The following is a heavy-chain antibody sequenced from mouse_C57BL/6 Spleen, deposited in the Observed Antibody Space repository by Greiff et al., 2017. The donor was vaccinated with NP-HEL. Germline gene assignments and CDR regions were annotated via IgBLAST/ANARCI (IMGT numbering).Heavy chain of an antibody. CDR1: GYAFSSSW. CDR3: ARSGRGAMGY. D-gene: IGHD3-1*01. Sequence: VQLQQSGPELVKPGASVKISCKASGYAFSSSWMNWVKQRPGKGLEWIGRIYPGDGDTNYNGKFTGKATLTVDKSSSTAYMQVSSLASEDSAVFFCARSGRGAMGYWGQGTSVTVSS. CDR2: IYPGDGDT. J-gene: IGHJ4*01. V-gene: IGHV1-82*01.